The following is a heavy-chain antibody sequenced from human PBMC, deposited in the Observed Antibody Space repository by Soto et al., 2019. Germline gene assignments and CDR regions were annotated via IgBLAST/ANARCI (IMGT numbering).Heavy chain of an antibody. Sequence: PGGSLRLSCAASGYTFSNFWIGWVRQLPGQGLEWMGIIYPGDHETRYSPSFLGKVTISAETSINTAYLQWSSLEASDSAFYFCARSPRSSPYFDFWGQGALVTVSS. J-gene: IGHJ4*02. V-gene: IGHV5-51*01. D-gene: IGHD6-13*01. CDR2: IYPGDHET. CDR1: GYTFSNFW. CDR3: ARSPRSSPYFDF.